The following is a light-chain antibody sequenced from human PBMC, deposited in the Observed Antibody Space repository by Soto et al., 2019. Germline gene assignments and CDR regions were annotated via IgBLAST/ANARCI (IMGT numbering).Light chain of an antibody. V-gene: IGKV3-15*01. CDR1: QSVGSD. CDR2: RAS. CDR3: QQYSNWPFXN. Sequence: EIVVTQSPGTLSVSPGERVTLSCRTSQSVGSDLAWYQQRLGQAPRLLMYRASTRASGIPARFSGSGSGTEFTLTISSLQAEDFAVYYCQQYSNWPFXNFGQGTRLEIK. J-gene: IGKJ5*01.